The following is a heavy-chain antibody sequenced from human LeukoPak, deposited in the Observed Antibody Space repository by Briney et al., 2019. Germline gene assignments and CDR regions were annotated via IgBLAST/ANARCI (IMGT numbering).Heavy chain of an antibody. Sequence: GASVKVSCKASGYTFTSYGISWVRQAPGQGLEWMGWISAYNGNTNYAQKLQGRVTMTTDASTSTAYMELWSLRSDDTAVYYCARDWELPGPFDIWGQGTMVTVSS. V-gene: IGHV1-18*01. D-gene: IGHD1-26*01. CDR1: GYTFTSYG. J-gene: IGHJ3*02. CDR2: ISAYNGNT. CDR3: ARDWELPGPFDI.